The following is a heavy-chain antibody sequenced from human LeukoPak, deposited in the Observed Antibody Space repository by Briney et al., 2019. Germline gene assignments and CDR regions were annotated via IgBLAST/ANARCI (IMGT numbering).Heavy chain of an antibody. Sequence: SETLSLTCAVYGGSFSGYYWSWIRQPPGKGLEWIGETNHSGSTNYNPSLKSRVTISVDTSKNQFSLKLSSVTAADTAVYYCARATILGDYFDYWGQGTLSPSPQ. CDR1: GGSFSGYY. J-gene: IGHJ4*02. CDR3: ARATILGDYFDY. D-gene: IGHD5-12*01. V-gene: IGHV4-34*01. CDR2: TNHSGST.